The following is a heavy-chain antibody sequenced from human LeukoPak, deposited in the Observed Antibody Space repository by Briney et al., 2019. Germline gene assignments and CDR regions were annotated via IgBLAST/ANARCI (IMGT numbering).Heavy chain of an antibody. Sequence: PSETLSLTCTVSGYSISSGHYCGWVRQAPGKGLEWVANIKQDGSEKYYVDSVKGRFTISRDNAKNSLYLQMNSLRAEDTAVYYCANQYSSGWYGEAFDIWGQGTMVTVSS. V-gene: IGHV3-7*01. CDR1: GYSISSGHY. J-gene: IGHJ3*02. D-gene: IGHD6-19*01. CDR3: ANQYSSGWYGEAFDI. CDR2: IKQDGSEK.